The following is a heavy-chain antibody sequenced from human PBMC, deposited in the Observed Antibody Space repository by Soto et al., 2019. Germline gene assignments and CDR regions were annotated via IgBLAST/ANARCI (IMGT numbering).Heavy chain of an antibody. CDR2: ISYDGSNK. J-gene: IGHJ4*02. CDR1: GFTFSSYA. Sequence: QVQLVESGGGVVQPGRSLRLSCAASGFTFSSYAMQWVRQAPGKGLEWVAVISYDGSNKYYADSVKGRFTISRDNSKNTLYLQRRRLRAEDTAVYYSARPDYGSGSYPDYWGQGTLVTVSS. CDR3: ARPDYGSGSYPDY. D-gene: IGHD3-10*01. V-gene: IGHV3-30-3*01.